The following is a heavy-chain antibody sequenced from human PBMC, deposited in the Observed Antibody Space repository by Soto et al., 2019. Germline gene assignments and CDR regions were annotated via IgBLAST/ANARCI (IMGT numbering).Heavy chain of an antibody. Sequence: PGGSLRLSCAASGFTXSSYAMSWVRQAPGKGLEWVSAISGSGGSTYYADSVKGRFTISRDNSKNTLYLQMNSLRAADTAVYYCARDQLREVPAAPWDYYGMDVWGQGTTVTVSS. CDR3: ARDQLREVPAAPWDYYGMDV. J-gene: IGHJ6*02. CDR2: ISGSGGST. CDR1: GFTXSSYA. V-gene: IGHV3-23*01. D-gene: IGHD2-2*01.